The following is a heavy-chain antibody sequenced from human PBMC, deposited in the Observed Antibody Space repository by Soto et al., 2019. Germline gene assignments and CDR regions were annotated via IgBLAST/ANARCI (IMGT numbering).Heavy chain of an antibody. CDR2: ISGSGGST. CDR3: VRQGYYYDSSGYYYGQAFDP. D-gene: IGHD3-22*01. J-gene: IGHJ5*02. CDR1: GFTFSSYA. V-gene: IGHV3-23*01. Sequence: GGSLSLSCAASGFTFSSYAMSWVRQAPGKGLEWVSAISGSGGSTYYADSVKGRFTISRDNSKNTLYLQMNSLRAEDTAVYYCVRQGYYYDSSGYYYGQAFDPWGQGTLVTVSS.